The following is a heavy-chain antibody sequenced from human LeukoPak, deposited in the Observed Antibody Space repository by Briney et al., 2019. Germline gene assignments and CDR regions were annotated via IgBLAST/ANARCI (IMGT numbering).Heavy chain of an antibody. CDR1: GVSISSGGYY. CDR3: ARDNGGSYYY. D-gene: IGHD1-26*01. J-gene: IGHJ4*02. V-gene: IGHV4-31*03. Sequence: PSETLSLTCTVSGVSISSGGYYWSWIRQHPGKGLEWIGYIYYSGSTYYNPSLKSRVTISVDTSKNQFSLKLSSVTAADTAVYYCARDNGGSYYYWGQGTLVTVSS. CDR2: IYYSGST.